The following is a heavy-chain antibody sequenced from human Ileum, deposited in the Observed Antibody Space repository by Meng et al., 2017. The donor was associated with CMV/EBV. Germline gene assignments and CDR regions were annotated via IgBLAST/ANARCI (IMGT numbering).Heavy chain of an antibody. CDR2: ISSSSSTI. CDR3: ARQMVSLDS. Sequence: GGSLRLSCAASGFTFSSYSMNWVRQAPGKGLEWVSYISSSSSTIYYADSVKGRFTISRDNARNSLYLQLNSLRAEDAAVYYCARQMVSLDSWGQGTLVTVSS. V-gene: IGHV3-48*04. CDR1: GFTFSSYS. J-gene: IGHJ4*02. D-gene: IGHD6-13*01.